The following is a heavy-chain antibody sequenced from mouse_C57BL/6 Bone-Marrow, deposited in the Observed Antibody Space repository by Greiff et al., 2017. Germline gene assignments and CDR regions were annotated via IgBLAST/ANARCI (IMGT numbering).Heavy chain of an antibody. CDR3: ADGSSPYYFDY. J-gene: IGHJ2*01. V-gene: IGHV1-19*01. Sequence: SGPVLVKPGASVKMSCKASGYTFTDYYMNWVKQSHGKSLEWIGVINPYNGGTSYNQKFKGKATLTVDKSSSTAYMELNSLTSEDSAVYYCADGSSPYYFDYWGQGTTLTVSS. CDR2: INPYNGGT. D-gene: IGHD1-1*01. CDR1: GYTFTDYY.